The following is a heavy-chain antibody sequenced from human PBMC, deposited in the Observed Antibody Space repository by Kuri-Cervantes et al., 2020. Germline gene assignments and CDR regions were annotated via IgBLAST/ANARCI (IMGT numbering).Heavy chain of an antibody. J-gene: IGHJ4*02. Sequence: ASVKVSCKASGYTFTSYYMHWVRQAPGQGLEWMGIINPSGGSTSYAQKFQGRVTITTDESTSTAYMELSSLRSEDTAVYFCAGEGRSGWTYFDHWGQGTLVTVSS. D-gene: IGHD6-19*01. V-gene: IGHV1-46*01. CDR3: AGEGRSGWTYFDH. CDR2: INPSGGST. CDR1: GYTFTSYY.